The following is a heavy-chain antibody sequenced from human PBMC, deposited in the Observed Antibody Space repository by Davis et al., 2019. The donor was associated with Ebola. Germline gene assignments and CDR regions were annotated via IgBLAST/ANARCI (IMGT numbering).Heavy chain of an antibody. D-gene: IGHD2-2*01. J-gene: IGHJ4*02. CDR2: IDHKGKT. CDR3: ARPHQIRGKDFFDL. CDR1: GGSFSDYS. V-gene: IGHV4-34*01. Sequence: PSETLSLPCAPYGGSFSDYSWSLIRQSPGKGLEWIGEIDHKGKTYYNPSLKSRVTISKDTSRNSFSLQLIPVGAADTAVYYCARPHQIRGKDFFDLWGQGTLVTVSS.